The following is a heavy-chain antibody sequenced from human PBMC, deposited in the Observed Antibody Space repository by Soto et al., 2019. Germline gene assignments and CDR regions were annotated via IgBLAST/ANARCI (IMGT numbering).Heavy chain of an antibody. V-gene: IGHV3-23*01. D-gene: IGHD6-13*01. CDR2: ISGSGGST. Sequence: PGGSLRLSCAASGFTFSNYAMSWVRQSPGKGLEWVSTISGSGGSTFYADSVKSRFTISRDNSKNTLYLQMNSLRAEDTAVYYCATSYGNAWYTYWGQGTQVTVSS. J-gene: IGHJ4*02. CDR3: ATSYGNAWYTY. CDR1: GFTFSNYA.